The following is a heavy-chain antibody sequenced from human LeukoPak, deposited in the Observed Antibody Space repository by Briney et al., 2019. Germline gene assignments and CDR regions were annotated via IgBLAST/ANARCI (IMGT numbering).Heavy chain of an antibody. J-gene: IGHJ4*02. V-gene: IGHV3-48*01. CDR2: ISSSSSTI. D-gene: IGHD6-13*01. CDR3: ARGFLIAAAGTDY. Sequence: GGSLRPSCAASGFTFSSYSMNWVRQAPGKGLEWVSYISSSSSTIYYADSVKGRFTISRDNAKNSLYLQMNSLRAEDTAVYYCARGFLIAAAGTDYWGQGTLVTVSS. CDR1: GFTFSSYS.